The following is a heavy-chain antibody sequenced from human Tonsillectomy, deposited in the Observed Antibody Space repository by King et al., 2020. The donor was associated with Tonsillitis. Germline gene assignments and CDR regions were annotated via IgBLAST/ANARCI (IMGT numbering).Heavy chain of an antibody. CDR3: AKDRTHYYGSGSYS. D-gene: IGHD3-10*01. CDR2: ITWNSDIR. V-gene: IGHV3-9*01. CDR1: GFTFDDYA. Sequence: VQLVESGGGLVQPGRSLRLSCAASGFTFDDYAMHWVRHAPGKGLEWVSGITWNSDIRGYAGSVKGRFTISRDNAKNSLYLQMNSLRPEDTAFYYCAKDRTHYYGSGSYSWGQGTLVTVSS. J-gene: IGHJ4*02.